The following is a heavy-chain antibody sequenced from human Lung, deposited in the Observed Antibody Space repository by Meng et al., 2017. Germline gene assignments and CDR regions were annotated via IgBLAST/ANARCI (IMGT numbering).Heavy chain of an antibody. CDR1: GYPFTNYG. J-gene: IGHJ4*02. D-gene: IGHD3-9*01. CDR3: ARLGLQTTGLNDC. CDR2: ISVYNVNT. V-gene: IGHV1-18*01. Sequence: QVHLVQSGAEVREPGAAVKVSCKASGYPFTNYGISWVRQAPGQGLEWMGWISVYNVNTNYAQKFQGRVTMTTDTSTSTTYMELRSLRSDDTAVYYCARLGLQTTGLNDCWGQGTLVTVSS.